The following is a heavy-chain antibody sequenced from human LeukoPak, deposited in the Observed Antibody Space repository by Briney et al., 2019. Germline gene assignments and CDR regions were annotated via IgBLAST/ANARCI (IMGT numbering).Heavy chain of an antibody. CDR3: ARDYYDTSGYYSLDY. J-gene: IGHJ4*02. CDR2: IYNSGNT. CDR1: SGSISSYY. V-gene: IGHV4-59*01. Sequence: PSETLSLTCTVSSGSISSYYWNWIRQPPGKGLEWIGYIYNSGNTNYNPSLKSRVTISLDTSKNQFSLKLNSVTAADTAVYYCARDYYDTSGYYSLDYWGQGTLVTVSS. D-gene: IGHD3-22*01.